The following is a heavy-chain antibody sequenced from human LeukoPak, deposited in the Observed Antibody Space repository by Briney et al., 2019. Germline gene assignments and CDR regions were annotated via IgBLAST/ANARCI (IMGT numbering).Heavy chain of an antibody. CDR2: IFYTGST. CDR1: GGSITTFY. CDR3: ARELSTVAENAFDI. V-gene: IGHV4-59*01. J-gene: IGHJ3*02. D-gene: IGHD4-23*01. Sequence: PSETLSLTCTVSGGSITTFYWSWIRQPPGKGLEWIGYIFYTGSTNYNPSLKSRVSMSVDTSKNQFSLKLSSVTTADTAVYYCARELSTVAENAFDIWGQGTMVTVSS.